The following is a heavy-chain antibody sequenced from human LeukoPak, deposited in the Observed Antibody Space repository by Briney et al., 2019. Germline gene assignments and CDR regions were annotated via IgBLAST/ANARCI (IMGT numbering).Heavy chain of an antibody. CDR2: INHSGST. J-gene: IGHJ4*02. V-gene: IGHV4-34*01. D-gene: IGHD3-10*01. Sequence: SETLSLTCAVYGGSFSGYYWSWIRQPPGKGLEWIGEINHSGSTNYDPSLKSRVTISVDTSKNQFSLKLSSVTAADTAVYYCARYRDAGGYFDYWGQGTLVTVSS. CDR3: ARYRDAGGYFDY. CDR1: GGSFSGYY.